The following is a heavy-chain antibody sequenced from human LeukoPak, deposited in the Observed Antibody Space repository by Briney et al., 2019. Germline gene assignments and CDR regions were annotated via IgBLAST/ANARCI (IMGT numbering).Heavy chain of an antibody. CDR2: IWYDGSNK. V-gene: IGHV3-33*01. J-gene: IGHJ4*02. Sequence: PGRSLRLSCAASGFTFSSNGMHWVRQAPGKGLEWVAVIWYDGSNKYYADSVKGRFTISRDNSKNTLYLQMNSLRDENTAVYYCARDSFSGSYYLDYWGQGTLVTVSS. CDR3: ARDSFSGSYYLDY. D-gene: IGHD6-6*01. CDR1: GFTFSSNG.